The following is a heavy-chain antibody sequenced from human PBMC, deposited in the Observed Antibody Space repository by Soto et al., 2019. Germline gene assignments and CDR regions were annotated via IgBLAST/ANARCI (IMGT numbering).Heavy chain of an antibody. CDR1: GGSFSGYY. Sequence: SETLSLTCAVYGGSFSGYYWSWIRQPPGKGLEWIGEINHSGSTNYNPSLKSRVTISVDTSKNQFSLKLSSVTAADTAVYYCARGYYDSSGPYNLFDPWGQGTLVTVSS. J-gene: IGHJ5*02. CDR3: ARGYYDSSGPYNLFDP. D-gene: IGHD3-22*01. CDR2: INHSGST. V-gene: IGHV4-34*01.